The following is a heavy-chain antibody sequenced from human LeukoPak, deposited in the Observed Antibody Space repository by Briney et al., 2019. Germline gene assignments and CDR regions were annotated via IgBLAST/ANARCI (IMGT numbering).Heavy chain of an antibody. CDR2: IYYSGST. D-gene: IGHD6-6*01. CDR1: GGSFSGYY. CDR3: ARVRSIAARYFDY. V-gene: IGHV4-59*01. J-gene: IGHJ4*02. Sequence: PSETLSLTCAVYGGSFSGYYWSWIRQPPGKGLEWIGYIYYSGSTNYNPSLKSRVTISVDTSKNQFSLKLSSVTAADTAVYYCARVRSIAARYFDYWGQGTLVTVSS.